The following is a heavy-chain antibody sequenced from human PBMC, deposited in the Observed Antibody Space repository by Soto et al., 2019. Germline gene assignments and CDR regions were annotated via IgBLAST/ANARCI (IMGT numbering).Heavy chain of an antibody. CDR1: GFTFSTHW. CDR2: INSDGSTT. D-gene: IGHD5-12*01. Sequence: GGSLRLSCAASGFTFSTHWMHWVRQAPGEGLAWVSRINSDGSTTNYADSVKGRFTISRDNAKNTLYLQMNSLRAEDTAVYYCARVPTGGYDWIWGQGTLVTVSS. J-gene: IGHJ4*02. CDR3: ARVPTGGYDWI. V-gene: IGHV3-74*01.